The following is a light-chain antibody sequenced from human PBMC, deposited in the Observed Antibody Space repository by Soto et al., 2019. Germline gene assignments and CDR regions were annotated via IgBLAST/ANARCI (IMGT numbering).Light chain of an antibody. Sequence: NFMLTQPHSVSESPGETVTISCTRTSGGIASNYVQWYQQRPGSAPTIVIYEHNQRPSGVPDRFSVSTDGSSNSASLTISGLQTEDEAAYYCQSYDSRFVLFGGGTKLTVL. CDR3: QSYDSRFVL. CDR2: EHN. CDR1: SGGIASNY. V-gene: IGLV6-57*04. J-gene: IGLJ2*01.